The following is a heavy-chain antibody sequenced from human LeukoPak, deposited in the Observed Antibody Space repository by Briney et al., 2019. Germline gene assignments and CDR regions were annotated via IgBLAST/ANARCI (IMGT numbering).Heavy chain of an antibody. D-gene: IGHD1-26*01. V-gene: IGHV3-9*01. CDR2: INWNGGGT. CDR3: AKHMRATNTYSFFGLDV. J-gene: IGHJ6*02. CDR1: GFTFKDYG. Sequence: PGRSLRLSCAATGFTFKDYGMHWVRQPPGKGQEWVSSINWNGGGTDYADSVKGRFTISRDNAKNSLYLQLSSLRPEDTALYYCAKHMRATNTYSFFGLDVWGQGTTVTVSS.